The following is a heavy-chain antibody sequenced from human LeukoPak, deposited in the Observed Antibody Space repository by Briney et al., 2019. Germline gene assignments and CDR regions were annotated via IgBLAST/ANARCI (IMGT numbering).Heavy chain of an antibody. CDR3: ARNYGYGYPYYFDD. CDR2: INHSGST. J-gene: IGHJ4*02. V-gene: IGHV4-34*01. CDR1: GGSFSGYY. Sequence: PSETLSLTCAVYGGSFSGYYWSWIRQPPGKGLEWIGEINHSGSTNYNPSLKSRVTISVDTSKNQFSLKLSSVTAADTAVYYCARNYGYGYPYYFDDWGQGTLVTVSS. D-gene: IGHD5-18*01.